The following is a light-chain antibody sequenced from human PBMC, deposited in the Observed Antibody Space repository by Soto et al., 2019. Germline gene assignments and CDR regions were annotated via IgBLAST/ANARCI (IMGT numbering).Light chain of an antibody. J-gene: IGKJ5*01. V-gene: IGKV3-15*01. CDR2: DAH. CDR1: QSVGRK. CDR3: QPYGSSPVT. Sequence: IVMTQSPATLSVSPGERVTISCRASQSVGRKLVWYQQKAGQAPRPLIFDAHTRATGITARFSGSGSGTDFTLTISRLEPEDFAVYHCQPYGSSPVTVGPGTRLDIK.